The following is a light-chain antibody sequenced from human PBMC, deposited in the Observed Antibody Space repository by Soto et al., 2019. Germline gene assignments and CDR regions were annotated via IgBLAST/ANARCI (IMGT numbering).Light chain of an antibody. CDR2: DVT. J-gene: IGLJ3*02. CDR3: CSYKASDLWV. V-gene: IGLV2-11*01. Sequence: QSALTQPRSVSGSPGQSATISCTGTANDVGGHNYVSWYQQHPGEAPKLLIYDVTERHSGVTHRFSGYKYGNTDSLTISGLQADDEADYFCCSYKASDLWVFGGGNKVTVL. CDR1: ANDVGGHNY.